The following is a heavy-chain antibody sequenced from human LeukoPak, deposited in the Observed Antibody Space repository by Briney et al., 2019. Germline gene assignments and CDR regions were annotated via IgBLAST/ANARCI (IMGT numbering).Heavy chain of an antibody. CDR1: GYTFTGYY. CDR2: INPNSGGT. D-gene: IGHD6-6*01. CDR3: ASEPYSSSSDWFDP. J-gene: IGHJ5*02. V-gene: IGHV1-2*02. Sequence: ASVTVSCKPSGYTFTGYYMHWVRQAPGQGLEWMGWINPNSGGTNYAQKFQGRVTMTRDTSISTAYMELSRLRSDDTAVYYCASEPYSSSSDWFDPWGQGTLVTVSS.